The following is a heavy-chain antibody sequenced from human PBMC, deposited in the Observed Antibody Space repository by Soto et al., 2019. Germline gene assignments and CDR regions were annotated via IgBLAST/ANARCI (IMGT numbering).Heavy chain of an antibody. CDR2: TYYRSKWYN. V-gene: IGHV6-1*01. J-gene: IGHJ2*01. CDR1: GDSVSRNSAT. CDR3: ARGSLRGGNWYFDL. Sequence: QVQLQQSGPGLVKPSQTLSLTCAISGDSVSRNSATWNWIRQSPSRGLEWLGRTYYRSKWYNDYAVSVKSRITINADISKNQFSLQLNSVTPEDTAVYYCARGSLRGGNWYFDLWGRGTLVTVSS. D-gene: IGHD3-16*01.